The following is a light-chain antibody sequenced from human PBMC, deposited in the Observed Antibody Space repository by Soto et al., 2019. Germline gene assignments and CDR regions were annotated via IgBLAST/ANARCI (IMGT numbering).Light chain of an antibody. V-gene: IGKV1-39*01. Sequence: IQMTQSPSSLSASIGDRVTITCRASHDISTYLNWYQQKPGKAPNLVIYAASSLQTGVPSTFSGSGSGTDFTLTISSLQREDFATYYCQQSFNSPTFGQGTKLEIK. CDR1: HDISTY. CDR3: QQSFNSPT. J-gene: IGKJ2*01. CDR2: AAS.